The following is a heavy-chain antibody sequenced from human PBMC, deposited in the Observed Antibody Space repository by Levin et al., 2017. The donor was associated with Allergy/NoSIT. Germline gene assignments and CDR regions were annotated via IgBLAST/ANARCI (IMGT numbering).Heavy chain of an antibody. CDR2: LPLPPSFFPP. CDR1: GFAFTNVW. CDR3: ATDVRCSGGSCYASGIDY. Sequence: SLRLSCTASGFAFTNVWMSWVRQAPGKGLEWLFLLPLPPSFFPPSSSSPVKGRFTISRDDSKNTLYLQMNSLRTEDTAVYYCATDVRCSGGSCYASGIDYWGQGTLVTVSS. V-gene: IGHV3-15*01. J-gene: IGHJ4*02. D-gene: IGHD2-15*01.